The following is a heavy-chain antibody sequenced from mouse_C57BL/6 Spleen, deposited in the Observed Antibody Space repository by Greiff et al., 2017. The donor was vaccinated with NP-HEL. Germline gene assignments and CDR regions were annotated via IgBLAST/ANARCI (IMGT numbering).Heavy chain of an antibody. V-gene: IGHV5-4*01. CDR2: ISDGGSYT. J-gene: IGHJ3*01. Sequence: EVKLVESGGGLVKPGGSLKLSCAASGFTFSSYAMSWVRQTPEKRLEWVATISDGGSYTSYPDNVKGRFTISRDNAKNNLYLQMSHLKSEDTAMYYCARDGGDFAWFAYWGQGTLVTVSA. CDR1: GFTFSSYA. CDR3: ARDGGDFAWFAY.